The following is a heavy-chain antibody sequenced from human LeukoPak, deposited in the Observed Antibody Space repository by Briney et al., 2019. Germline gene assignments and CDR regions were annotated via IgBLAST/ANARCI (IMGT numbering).Heavy chain of an antibody. D-gene: IGHD1-1*01. CDR1: GGTFSSYA. CDR3: ARDWVQLERVWFDP. J-gene: IGHJ5*02. V-gene: IGHV1-69*06. Sequence: GASVKVSCKASGGTFSSYAISWVRQAPGQGLEWMGGIIPIFGTANYAQKFQGRVTITADKSTSTAYMELSSLRSEDTAVYYCARDWVQLERVWFDPWGQGTLVTVSS. CDR2: IIPIFGTA.